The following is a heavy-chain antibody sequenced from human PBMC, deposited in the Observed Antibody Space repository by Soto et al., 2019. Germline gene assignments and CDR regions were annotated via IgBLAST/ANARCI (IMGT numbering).Heavy chain of an antibody. D-gene: IGHD6-6*01. Sequence: QVQLVQSGAEVKKPGASVKVSCKASGYTFTNYGINWVRQAPGQGLEWLGRVSAYNGERRYAQRVQARVIMTTATSTTTAYMESRSLRSDDTAVYYCSRGTSIPASGDYWGQGTLVTVSS. CDR3: SRGTSIPASGDY. J-gene: IGHJ4*01. CDR1: GYTFTNYG. CDR2: VSAYNGER. V-gene: IGHV1-18*01.